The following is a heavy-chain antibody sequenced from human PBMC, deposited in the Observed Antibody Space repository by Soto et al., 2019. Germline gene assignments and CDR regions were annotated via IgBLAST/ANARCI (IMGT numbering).Heavy chain of an antibody. J-gene: IGHJ6*02. D-gene: IGHD5-18*01. CDR3: ARGSRYSYGFYYYGMDV. CDR2: INPSGGST. V-gene: IGHV1-46*01. CDR1: GYTFTSYY. Sequence: ASVKVSCKASGYTFTSYYMHWVRQAPGQGLEWMGIINPSGGSTSYAQKFQGRVTMTRDTSTSTVYMELSSLRSEDTAVYYCARGSRYSYGFYYYGMDVWGQGTTVTVSS.